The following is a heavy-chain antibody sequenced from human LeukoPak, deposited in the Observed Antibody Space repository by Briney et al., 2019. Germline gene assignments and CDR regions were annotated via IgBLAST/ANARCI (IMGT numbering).Heavy chain of an antibody. J-gene: IGHJ5*02. V-gene: IGHV4-39*01. CDR1: GGSICSGTYY. CDR2: FYYGGSYSGST. D-gene: IGHD4-23*01. Sequence: ASETLSLTCTVSGGSICSGTYYWAWFRRPPGKGLEWIGSFYYGGSYSGSTFYNPSLKRRVTVSVDTSKNQFSLKVTSVTAADTAVYYCARRVGTWSVNWFDPWGQGTLVTVSS. CDR3: ARRVGTWSVNWFDP.